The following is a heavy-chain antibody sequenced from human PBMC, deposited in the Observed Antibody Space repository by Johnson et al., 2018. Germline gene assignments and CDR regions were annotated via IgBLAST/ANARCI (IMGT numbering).Heavy chain of an antibody. CDR2: IYYSGGT. J-gene: IGHJ6*03. V-gene: IGHV4-59*01. CDR1: GGSISSYY. D-gene: IGHD3-16*02. CDR3: AREGVGELSSLMDV. Sequence: QVQLQESGPGLVKPSETLSLTCTVSGGSISSYYWSWIRQPPGKGLEWIGYIYYSGGTNYNPSLKSLVTLSVDTSKNQFSLKLSSVTAADTAVYYCAREGVGELSSLMDVWGKGTTVTVSS.